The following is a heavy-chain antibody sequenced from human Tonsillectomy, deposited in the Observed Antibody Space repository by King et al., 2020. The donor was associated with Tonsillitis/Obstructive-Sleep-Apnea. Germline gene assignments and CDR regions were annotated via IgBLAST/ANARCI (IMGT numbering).Heavy chain of an antibody. D-gene: IGHD1-7*01. CDR1: GFIFKDYA. Sequence: VQLVESGGGMVKPGRSLRLSCRDSGFIFKDYAMSWYRQPPGKGLEWIGFIRSRSYDGTTDYAASVKGRFIISRDDSENIAYLQMNSLKTEDTAVYYCTREELPTDNWGQGTLVTVSS. CDR3: TREELPTDN. J-gene: IGHJ4*02. V-gene: IGHV3-49*05. CDR2: IRSRSYDGTT.